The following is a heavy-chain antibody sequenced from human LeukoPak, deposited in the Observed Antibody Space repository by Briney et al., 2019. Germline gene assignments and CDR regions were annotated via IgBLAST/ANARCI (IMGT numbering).Heavy chain of an antibody. CDR3: ARERSLEEDAFDI. CDR2: IYYSGST. Sequence: SETLSPTCTVSGGSISSHYWSWIRQPPGKGLEWIGYIYYSGSTNYNPSLKSRVTISVDTSKNQFSLKLSSVSAADTAVYYCARERSLEEDAFDIWGQGTMVTVSS. D-gene: IGHD3-3*01. V-gene: IGHV4-59*11. J-gene: IGHJ3*02. CDR1: GGSISSHY.